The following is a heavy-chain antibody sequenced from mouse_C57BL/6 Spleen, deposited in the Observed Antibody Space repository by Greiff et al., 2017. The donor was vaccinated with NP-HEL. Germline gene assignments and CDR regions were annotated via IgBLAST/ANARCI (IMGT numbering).Heavy chain of an antibody. CDR1: GYAFSSYW. CDR3: ARRGYGSRGTWFAY. D-gene: IGHD1-1*01. CDR2: IYPGDGDT. V-gene: IGHV1-80*01. J-gene: IGHJ3*01. Sequence: QVQLKQSGAELVKPGASVKISCKASGYAFSSYWMNWVKQRPGKGLEWIGQIYPGDGDTNYNGKFKGKATLTADKSSSTAYMQLSSLTSEDSAVYFCARRGYGSRGTWFAYWGQGTLVTVSA.